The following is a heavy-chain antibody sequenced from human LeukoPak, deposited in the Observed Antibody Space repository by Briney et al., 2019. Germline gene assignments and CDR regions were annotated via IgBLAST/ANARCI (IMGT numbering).Heavy chain of an antibody. CDR1: GGSISSGGYY. D-gene: IGHD3-10*01. J-gene: IGHJ3*02. CDR3: ARAGSVWFGEWPSSRAFDI. CDR2: IYYSGST. V-gene: IGHV4-31*03. Sequence: SETLSLTCTVSGGSISSGGYYWSWIRQHPGKGLEWIGYIYYSGSTYYNPSLKSRVTISVDTSKNQFSLKLSSVTAADTAVYYRARAGSVWFGEWPSSRAFDIWGQGTMVTVSS.